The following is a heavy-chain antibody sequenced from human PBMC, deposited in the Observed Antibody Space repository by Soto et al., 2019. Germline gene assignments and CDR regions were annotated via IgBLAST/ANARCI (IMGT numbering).Heavy chain of an antibody. D-gene: IGHD6-6*01. CDR2: VYHSGST. CDR1: GGSFSGYY. V-gene: IGHV4-34*01. Sequence: PSETLSLTCAVYGGSFSGYYWSWIRQPPGKGLEWIGEVYHSGSTNYNPSLKSRVTISVDTSKNQFSLKLSSVTAADTAVYYCARDSYVWSSSSWGYGMDVWGQGTTVTVSS. J-gene: IGHJ6*02. CDR3: ARDSYVWSSSSWGYGMDV.